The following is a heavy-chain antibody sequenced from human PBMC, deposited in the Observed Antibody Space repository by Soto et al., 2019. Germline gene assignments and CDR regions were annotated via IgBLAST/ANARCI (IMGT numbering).Heavy chain of an antibody. D-gene: IGHD6-19*01. CDR3: ASLYSSGWYYYYGMDV. CDR2: IYYSGST. V-gene: IGHV4-31*03. Sequence: SETLSLTCTVSGGSISSGGYYWSWIRQHPGKGLEWIGYIYYSGSTYYNPSLKSRVTISVDTSKNQFSLKLSSVTAADTAVYYCASLYSSGWYYYYGMDVWGQGTTVTFSS. J-gene: IGHJ6*02. CDR1: GGSISSGGYY.